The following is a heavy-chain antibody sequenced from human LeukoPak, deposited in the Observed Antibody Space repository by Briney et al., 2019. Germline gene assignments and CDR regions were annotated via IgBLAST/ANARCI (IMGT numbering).Heavy chain of an antibody. D-gene: IGHD5-18*01. CDR2: IYTSGNT. CDR3: ARDDTCFGGTYSYY. Sequence: PSETLSLTCIVLGDSIRSNYSSGIRQPAGKGLEWIGHIYTSGNTNHNPSLKSRVTISVDKSKNQFSLKLRSVTAAGTAVYYCARDDTCFGGTYSYYWGQGTLVTVSS. J-gene: IGHJ4*02. CDR1: GDSIRSNY. V-gene: IGHV4-4*07.